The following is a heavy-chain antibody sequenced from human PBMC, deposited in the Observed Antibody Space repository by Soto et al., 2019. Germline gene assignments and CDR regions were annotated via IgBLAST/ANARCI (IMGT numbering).Heavy chain of an antibody. D-gene: IGHD4-4*01. CDR2: ISSSSSYT. J-gene: IGHJ6*02. V-gene: IGHV3-11*06. CDR3: ARRLQRNDYYYYGMDV. Sequence: GGSLRLSCAASGFTFSDYYMSWIRQAPGKGLEWVSYISSSSSYTNYADSVKGRFTISRDNAKNSLYLQMNSLRAEDTAVYYCARRLQRNDYYYYGMDVWGQGTTVTVSS. CDR1: GFTFSDYY.